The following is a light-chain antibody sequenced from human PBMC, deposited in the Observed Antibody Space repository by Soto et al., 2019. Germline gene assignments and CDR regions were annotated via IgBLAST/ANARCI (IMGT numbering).Light chain of an antibody. CDR1: SSDVGGYNY. J-gene: IGLJ2*01. Sequence: QSALTQPRSVSGSPGQSVTISCTGTSSDVGGYNYVSWYQQVPGKAPKLVIFEVIKRPSGVPERFSGSKSGNTASLTISGLQTDDEADYYCCSLAGRLLVLGGGTKLTVL. V-gene: IGLV2-11*01. CDR3: CSLAGRLLV. CDR2: EVI.